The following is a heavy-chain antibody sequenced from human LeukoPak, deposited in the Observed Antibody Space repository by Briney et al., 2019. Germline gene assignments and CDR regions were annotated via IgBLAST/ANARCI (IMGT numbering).Heavy chain of an antibody. Sequence: ASVKVSCKASGYTFTGYYMHWVRQAPGQGLEWMGWINPNSGGTNYAQKFQGRVTMTRDTSISTAYMELSRLRSDDTAVYYCARGSAVAAPAYFDYWGQGTLVTVSS. J-gene: IGHJ4*02. V-gene: IGHV1-2*02. CDR1: GYTFTGYY. CDR3: ARGSAVAAPAYFDY. CDR2: INPNSGGT. D-gene: IGHD6-19*01.